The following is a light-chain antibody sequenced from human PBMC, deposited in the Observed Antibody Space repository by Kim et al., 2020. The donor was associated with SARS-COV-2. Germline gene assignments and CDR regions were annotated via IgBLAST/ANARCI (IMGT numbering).Light chain of an antibody. CDR2: GKN. J-gene: IGLJ2*01. V-gene: IGLV3-19*01. CDR1: SLRSCC. CDR3: NSRDTSANNRV. Sequence: SSELTQDPAVSVALGHTVKITCQGDSLRSCCVSWYQQKPGQAPVLVIYGKNKRPSGIPERFSGSSSRYTSSLTITGTQAEDEADYYCNSRDTSANNRVFVGGTQLTVL.